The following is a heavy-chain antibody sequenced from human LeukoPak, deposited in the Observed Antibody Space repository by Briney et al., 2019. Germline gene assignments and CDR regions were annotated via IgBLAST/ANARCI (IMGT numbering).Heavy chain of an antibody. D-gene: IGHD2-2*02. CDR2: IYYSGST. V-gene: IGHV4-39*07. Sequence: SETLSLTCTVSGGSISSSSYYWGWIRQPPGKGLEWIGSIYYSGSTYYNPSLKSRVTISVDTSKNQFSLKLSSVTAADTAVYYCARDLAYTNAFDIWGQGTMVTVSS. J-gene: IGHJ3*02. CDR1: GGSISSSSYY. CDR3: ARDLAYTNAFDI.